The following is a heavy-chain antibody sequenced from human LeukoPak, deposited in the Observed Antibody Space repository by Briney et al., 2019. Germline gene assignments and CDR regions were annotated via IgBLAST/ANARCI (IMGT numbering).Heavy chain of an antibody. V-gene: IGHV3-23*01. J-gene: IGHJ6*04. CDR1: GFTFSSYA. CDR3: AKGTDSSTTSCYTSLDL. D-gene: IGHD2-2*02. Sequence: GGSLRLSCAASGFTFSSYAMSWVRQAPGKGLEWVSAISGSGGNAYSADSVKGRFTISRDNSKNTLYLQMNSLRAEDTAVYYCAKGTDSSTTSCYTSLDLWGKGTAVTVSS. CDR2: ISGSGGNA.